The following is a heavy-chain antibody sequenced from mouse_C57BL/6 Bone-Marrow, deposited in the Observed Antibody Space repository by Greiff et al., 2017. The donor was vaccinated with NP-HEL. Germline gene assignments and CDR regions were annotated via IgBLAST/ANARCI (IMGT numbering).Heavy chain of an antibody. D-gene: IGHD2-4*01. Sequence: EVQRVESGAELVKPGASVKLSCTASGFNIKDYYMHWVKQRTEQGLEWIGRIDPEDGETKYAPKFQGKATITADTSSNTAYLQLSSLTSEDTAVYYCARPTMITYYFDYWGQGTTLTVSS. J-gene: IGHJ2*01. CDR3: ARPTMITYYFDY. V-gene: IGHV14-2*01. CDR2: IDPEDGET. CDR1: GFNIKDYY.